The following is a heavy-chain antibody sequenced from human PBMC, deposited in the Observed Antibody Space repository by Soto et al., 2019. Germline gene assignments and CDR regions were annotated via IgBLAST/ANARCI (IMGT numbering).Heavy chain of an antibody. CDR3: SKDQPHASFYY. CDR2: LRPDGINK. J-gene: IGHJ4*02. CDR1: GGTFSAYG. Sequence: GSLSVWWAASGGTFSAYGMHGVRQVPGKGMEWVTGLRPDGINKYYADSVKGRVTISRDNSENTVYLQMNSLRVDDTAVYYCSKDQPHASFYYWGQRASVTVSS. V-gene: IGHV3-30*18.